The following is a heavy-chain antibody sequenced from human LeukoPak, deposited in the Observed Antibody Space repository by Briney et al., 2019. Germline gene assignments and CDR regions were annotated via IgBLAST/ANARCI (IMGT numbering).Heavy chain of an antibody. CDR3: ARSGVLLWFGDAFDI. V-gene: IGHV1-69*02. CDR2: IIPILGIA. CDR1: GYTFTGYY. J-gene: IGHJ3*02. D-gene: IGHD3-10*01. Sequence: SVKVSCKASGYTFTGYYIHWMRQAPGQGLEWMGRIIPILGIANYAQKFQGRVTITADKSTSTAYMELSSLRSEDTAVYYCARSGVLLWFGDAFDIWGQGTMVTVSS.